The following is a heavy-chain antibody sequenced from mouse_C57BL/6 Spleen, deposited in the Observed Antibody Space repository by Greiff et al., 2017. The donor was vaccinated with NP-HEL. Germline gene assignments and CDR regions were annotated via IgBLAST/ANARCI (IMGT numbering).Heavy chain of an antibody. J-gene: IGHJ4*01. CDR3: ARIYDGYYYAMDY. D-gene: IGHD2-3*01. V-gene: IGHV2-9-1*01. CDR2: IWTGGGT. Sequence: VQLVESGPGLVAPSQRLSITCTVSGFSLTSYAISWVRQPPGKGLEWLGVIWTGGGTNYNSALKSRLSISKDNSKSQVFLKMNSLQTDDTARYYCARIYDGYYYAMDYWGQGTSVTVSS. CDR1: GFSLTSYA.